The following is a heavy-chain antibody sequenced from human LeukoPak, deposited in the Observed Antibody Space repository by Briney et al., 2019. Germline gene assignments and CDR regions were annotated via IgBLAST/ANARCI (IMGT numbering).Heavy chain of an antibody. Sequence: SETLSLTCTVSGGSISSYYWSWIRQPPGKGLEWIGYIYYSGSTYYNPSLKSRVTISVDTSKNQFSLKLSSVTAADTAVYYCARALPLITIFGVVTDYFDYWGQGTLVTVSS. CDR3: ARALPLITIFGVVTDYFDY. J-gene: IGHJ4*02. CDR1: GGSISSYY. D-gene: IGHD3-3*01. V-gene: IGHV4-30-4*01. CDR2: IYYSGST.